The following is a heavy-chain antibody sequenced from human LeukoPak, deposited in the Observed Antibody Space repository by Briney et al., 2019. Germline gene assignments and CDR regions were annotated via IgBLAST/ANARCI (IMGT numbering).Heavy chain of an antibody. J-gene: IGHJ2*01. CDR2: IYYSGST. V-gene: IGHV4-59*01. Sequence: PSESLSLTCTVSGGSLSSYYCSWIRQPPGEGREWIGYIYYSGSTNYNPSLKSRVTISVATSKNQFSLKLSSVTAGDTAVYYCARGRELWWYFDLWGRGTLVTVSS. CDR1: GGSLSSYY. D-gene: IGHD2-21*01. CDR3: ARGRELWWYFDL.